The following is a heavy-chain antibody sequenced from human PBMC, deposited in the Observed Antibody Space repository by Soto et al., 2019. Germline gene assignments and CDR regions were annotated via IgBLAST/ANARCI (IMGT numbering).Heavy chain of an antibody. Sequence: GASVKVSCKASGYTFTSYGISWVRQAPGQGLEWMGWISAYHGHTNYAQKLQGRVTMTTDTSTSTAYMELRSLRSDDTAMYYCAVRLGGASVGGASGNTKFTSYHLDPWGQGTLVTVSS. D-gene: IGHD2-8*01. CDR1: GYTFTSYG. CDR2: ISAYHGHT. J-gene: IGHJ5*02. CDR3: AVRLGGASVGGASGNTKFTSYHLDP. V-gene: IGHV1-18*01.